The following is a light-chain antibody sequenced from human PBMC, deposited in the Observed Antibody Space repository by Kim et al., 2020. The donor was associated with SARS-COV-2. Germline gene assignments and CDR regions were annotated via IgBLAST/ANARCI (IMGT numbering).Light chain of an antibody. J-gene: IGKJ2*01. CDR3: QQCYSSPYT. Sequence: DIQMTQSPSSLSESVGDRVTITCRAGQTISTYLNWYQQKPGKAPKLLIYAASSLESGVPSRFSGSESGTDFTLTLSSLQTEAFATYDCQQCYSSPYTVGQGTKLDI. V-gene: IGKV1-39*01. CDR2: AAS. CDR1: QTISTY.